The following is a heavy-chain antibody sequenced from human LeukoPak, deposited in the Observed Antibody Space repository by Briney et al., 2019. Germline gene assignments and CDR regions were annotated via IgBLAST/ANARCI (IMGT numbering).Heavy chain of an antibody. CDR2: IYYSGST. Sequence: PSETLSLTCTVSGGSISSYYWSWIRQPPGKGLEWIGYIYYSGSTNYNPSLKSRVTISVDTSKNQFSLKLSSVTAADTAVYYCARGLIPVEMATNTQPIFDYWGQGTLVTVSS. D-gene: IGHD5-24*01. J-gene: IGHJ4*02. CDR1: GGSISSYY. V-gene: IGHV4-59*01. CDR3: ARGLIPVEMATNTQPIFDY.